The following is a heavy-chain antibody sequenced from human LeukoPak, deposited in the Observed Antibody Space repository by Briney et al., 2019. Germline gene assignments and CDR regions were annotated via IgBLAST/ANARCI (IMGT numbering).Heavy chain of an antibody. Sequence: SETLSLTCAVYGGSFSGYYWSWIRQPPGKGLEWIGYIYHSGSTYYNPSLKSRVTISVDRSKNQFSLKLSSVTAADTAVYYCARGTVSYDSSGYYSTPSLNWFDPWGQGTLVTVSS. CDR3: ARGTVSYDSSGYYSTPSLNWFDP. D-gene: IGHD3-22*01. CDR2: IYHSGST. CDR1: GGSFSGYY. V-gene: IGHV4-34*01. J-gene: IGHJ5*02.